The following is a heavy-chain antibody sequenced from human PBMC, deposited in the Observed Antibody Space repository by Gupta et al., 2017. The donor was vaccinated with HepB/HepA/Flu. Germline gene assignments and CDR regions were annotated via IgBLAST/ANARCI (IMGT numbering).Heavy chain of an antibody. V-gene: IGHV3-30*02. J-gene: IGHJ4*02. Sequence: YIDSVKGRFTISRDNSKNTLSLQMNSLTTEDAAVYFCAKSQLGYCNGGQCCSPDLWGQGTLVTVSS. CDR3: AKSQLGYCNGGQCCSPDL. D-gene: IGHD1-1*01.